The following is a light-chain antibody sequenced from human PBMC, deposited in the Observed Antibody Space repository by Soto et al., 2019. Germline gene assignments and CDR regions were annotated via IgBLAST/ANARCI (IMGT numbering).Light chain of an antibody. Sequence: QSVLTQPASVSGSPGQSITISCTGTSSDVGGYKFVSWYQQHPDKAPKLIIYEVSNRPSGISNRFSGSKSGNTASLTISGLQAEDEADYYCSSYTRATTWVFGGGTKLTVL. J-gene: IGLJ3*02. CDR1: SSDVGGYKF. V-gene: IGLV2-14*01. CDR3: SSYTRATTWV. CDR2: EVS.